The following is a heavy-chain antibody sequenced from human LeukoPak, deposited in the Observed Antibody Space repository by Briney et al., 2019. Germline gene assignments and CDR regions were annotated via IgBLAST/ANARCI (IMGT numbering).Heavy chain of an antibody. D-gene: IGHD3-9*01. CDR3: ARDPILTGYNWFDP. CDR1: GFTFSDYY. J-gene: IGHJ5*02. Sequence: PGGSLRLSCAASGFTFSDYYMSWIRQAPGKGLEWVSYISSSGSTIHYADSVKGRFTIPRDNAKNSLYLQMNSLRAEDTAVYYCARDPILTGYNWFDPWGQGTLVTVSS. CDR2: ISSSGSTI. V-gene: IGHV3-11*01.